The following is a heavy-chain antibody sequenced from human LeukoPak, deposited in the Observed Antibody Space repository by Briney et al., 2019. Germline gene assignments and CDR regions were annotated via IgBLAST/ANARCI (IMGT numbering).Heavy chain of an antibody. CDR2: IIPIFGTA. CDR1: GGTFSSYA. J-gene: IGHJ5*02. CDR3: ARDGIYYEKQGVDWFDP. V-gene: IGHV1-69*13. D-gene: IGHD3-22*01. Sequence: SVKVSCKASGGTFSSYAISWVRQAPGQGLEWMGGIIPIFGTANYAQKFQGRVTITADESTSTAYMELSSLRSEDTAVYYCARDGIYYEKQGVDWFDPWGQGTLVTVSS.